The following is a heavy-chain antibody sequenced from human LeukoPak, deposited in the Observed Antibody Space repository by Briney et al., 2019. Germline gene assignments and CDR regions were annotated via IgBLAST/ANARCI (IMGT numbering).Heavy chain of an antibody. CDR2: IFHSETT. D-gene: IGHD2-2*01. V-gene: IGHV4-38-2*02. Sequence: SETLSLTCGVSGYPISGGHYWGWIQPPPGKGLEWIGIIFHSETTYYNPSLKSRVTMSVDKSKNQFSLILTSVTAADTAVYYCARDQPAARRWFDPWGQGTLVTVSS. CDR1: GYPISGGHY. J-gene: IGHJ5*02. CDR3: ARDQPAARRWFDP.